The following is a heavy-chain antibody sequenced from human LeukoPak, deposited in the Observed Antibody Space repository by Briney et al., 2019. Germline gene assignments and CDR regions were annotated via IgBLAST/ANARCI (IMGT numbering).Heavy chain of an antibody. D-gene: IGHD1-1*01. V-gene: IGHV4-59*01. CDR1: GGSISSYY. CDR2: IYYSGST. CDR3: ARTPRNAFIDY. J-gene: IGHJ4*02. Sequence: SETLSLTCTVSGGSISSYYWSWIRQPPGKGLEWIGYIYYSGSTNYNPSLKSRVTISVDTSKNQFSLKLSPVTAADTAVYYCARTPRNAFIDYWGQGTLVTVSS.